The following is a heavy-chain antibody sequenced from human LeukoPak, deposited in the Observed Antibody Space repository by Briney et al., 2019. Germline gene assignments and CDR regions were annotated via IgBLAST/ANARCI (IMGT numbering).Heavy chain of an antibody. J-gene: IGHJ5*02. V-gene: IGHV4-59*12. CDR3: ARDGYCSGGSCYSAGRWFDP. Sequence: SETLSLTCTVSGGSISSYYWSWIRQPPGKGLEWIGYIYYSGSTNYNPSLKSRVTISVDTSKNQFSLKLSSVTAADTAVYYCARDGYCSGGSCYSAGRWFDPWGQGTLVTVSS. D-gene: IGHD2-15*01. CDR1: GGSISSYY. CDR2: IYYSGST.